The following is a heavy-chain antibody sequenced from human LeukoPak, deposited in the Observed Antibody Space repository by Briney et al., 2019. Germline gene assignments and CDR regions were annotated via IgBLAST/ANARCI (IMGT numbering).Heavy chain of an antibody. V-gene: IGHV1-18*01. D-gene: IGHD3-3*01. CDR3: ARRGFWSGSNWFDP. Sequence: SVKVFCKASGYTFTRYGISWVRQAPGQGLEWMGWISAYNGNTNYAQKLQGRVTMTTDTSTSTAYMELRSLRPDDTAVYYCARRGFWSGSNWFDPWGQGTLVTVSS. CDR2: ISAYNGNT. J-gene: IGHJ5*02. CDR1: GYTFTRYG.